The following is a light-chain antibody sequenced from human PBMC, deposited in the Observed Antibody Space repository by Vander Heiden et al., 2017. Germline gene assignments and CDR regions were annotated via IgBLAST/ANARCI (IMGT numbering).Light chain of an antibody. Sequence: DIQMTQSPSTLSASIGDRVTITCRASQTINTWLAWYQQKPGKAPKVLIYKASTLQPGVPSKFSGSGSGTEFTLTISSLQPDDFATYFCQQDDNDSWTFGQGTTVEIK. CDR2: KAS. J-gene: IGKJ1*01. V-gene: IGKV1-5*03. CDR1: QTINTW. CDR3: QQDDNDSWT.